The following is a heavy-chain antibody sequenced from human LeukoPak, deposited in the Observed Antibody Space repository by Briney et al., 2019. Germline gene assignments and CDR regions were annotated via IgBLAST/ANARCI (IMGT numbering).Heavy chain of an antibody. CDR1: GGSISTYY. V-gene: IGHV4-59*01. CDR2: VHDSGAI. D-gene: IGHD6-19*01. CDR3: ARDTSGWYFNL. Sequence: ADTLSLTCTVSGGSISTYYWSWIRQPPGKGLEWIGYVHDSGAINYNPSLKSRVTLSIDTSKNQFSLNLTSVTAGDTAVYYCARDTSGWYFNLWGRGTLVTV. J-gene: IGHJ2*01.